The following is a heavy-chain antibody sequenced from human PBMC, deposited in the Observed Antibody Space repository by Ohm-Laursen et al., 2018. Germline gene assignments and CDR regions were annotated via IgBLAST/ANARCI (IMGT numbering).Heavy chain of an antibody. CDR2: ISWNSGSI. V-gene: IGHV3-9*01. D-gene: IGHD2-2*01. Sequence: SLRLSCAASGFTFVDYGMHWVRQAPGKGLEWVSGISWNSGSIGYADSVKGRFTVSRDNAKNSLYLQMNSLRAEDTALYYCAKDKWRSAFQLGYYGMDVWGQGTTVTVSS. J-gene: IGHJ6*02. CDR3: AKDKWRSAFQLGYYGMDV. CDR1: GFTFVDYG.